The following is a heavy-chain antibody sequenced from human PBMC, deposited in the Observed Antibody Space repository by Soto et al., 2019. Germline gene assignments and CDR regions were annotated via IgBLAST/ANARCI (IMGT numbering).Heavy chain of an antibody. V-gene: IGHV3-66*01. J-gene: IGHJ4*02. D-gene: IGHD4-17*01. CDR3: ATRMTTAPY. CDR2: IYSGGGT. Sequence: EVRLVQSGGGLVQPGGSLRLSCAASLFIVSDNYMSWVRQAPGKGLEWVSLIYSGGGTDYAESVKGRSTLSRDNSKNTLYLQMNSLKAEDTGIYYCATRMTTAPYWGQGTVVTVSS. CDR1: LFIVSDNY.